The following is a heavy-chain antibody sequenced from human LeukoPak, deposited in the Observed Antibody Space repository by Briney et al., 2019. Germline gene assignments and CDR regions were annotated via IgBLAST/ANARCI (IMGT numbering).Heavy chain of an antibody. V-gene: IGHV3-30*18. J-gene: IGHJ4*02. CDR1: GFTFSNYG. CDR3: AKDRHFYGAGTYYNLDY. Sequence: PGRSLRLSCAASGFTFSNYGMHWVRQAPGKGLEWVSLISYDGGTKYYADSVEGRFTISRDNSKSTLYLQLNSLRVEDTAVYYCAKDRHFYGAGTYYNLDYWGQGTLVTVSS. D-gene: IGHD3-10*01. CDR2: ISYDGGTK.